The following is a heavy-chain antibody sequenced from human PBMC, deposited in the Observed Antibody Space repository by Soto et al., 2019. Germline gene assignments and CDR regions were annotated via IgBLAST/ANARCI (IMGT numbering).Heavy chain of an antibody. V-gene: IGHV1-3*01. J-gene: IGHJ5*02. CDR2: INAGNGNT. CDR1: GYTFTSYA. CDR3: ARDRSSSWYNWFDP. Sequence: QVQLVQSGAEVKKPGASVKVSCKASGYTFTSYAMHWVRQAPGQRLEWMGWINAGNGNTKYSQKFQGRVTITRDTSASTAYMELSSLRSEDTAVYYCARDRSSSWYNWFDPWGQGTLVTVSS. D-gene: IGHD6-13*01.